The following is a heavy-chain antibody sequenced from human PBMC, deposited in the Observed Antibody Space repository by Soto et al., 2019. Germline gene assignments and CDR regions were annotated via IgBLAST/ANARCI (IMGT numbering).Heavy chain of an antibody. D-gene: IGHD1-26*01. CDR1: GGSISGYD. J-gene: IGHJ4*02. CDR3: ARVPGSYPNIYFDY. V-gene: IGHV4-59*01. CDR2: IYYSGST. Sequence: PSETLCLTCTVSGGSISGYDGSWIRQPPGKGLEWIGYIYYSGSTNYNPSLKSRVTISVDTSKNQFSLKLSSVTAADTAVYYCARVPGSYPNIYFDYWGQGALVTVSS.